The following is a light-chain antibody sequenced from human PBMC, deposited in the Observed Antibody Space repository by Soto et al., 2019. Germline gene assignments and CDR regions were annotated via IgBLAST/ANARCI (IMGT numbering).Light chain of an antibody. CDR2: EVS. J-gene: IGLJ2*01. Sequence: QSVLTQPASASGSPGQSITMSCTGTSSDVGGYNYVSWYQQHPGKAPKLMIYEVSNRPSGISNRFSGSKSGNTASLTISGLQAEDEADYYCSSYTSSSTLVFGGGTKLTVL. V-gene: IGLV2-14*01. CDR3: SSYTSSSTLV. CDR1: SSDVGGYNY.